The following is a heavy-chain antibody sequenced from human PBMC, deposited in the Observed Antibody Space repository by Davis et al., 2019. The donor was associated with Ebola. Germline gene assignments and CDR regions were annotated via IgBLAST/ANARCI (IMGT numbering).Heavy chain of an antibody. CDR2: LSYDGSNK. D-gene: IGHD2-2*01. J-gene: IGHJ6*03. Sequence: GGSLRLSCVASGFSFSFYAMHWVRQAPGKGLEWVAVLSYDGSNKYYADSVKGRFTVSRDNSKNTLFLQMNNLRAEDTAIYYCAKGGSCSGTSCSPLSRYYLYYMDVWGKGTTVTVSS. CDR3: AKGGSCSGTSCSPLSRYYLYYMDV. V-gene: IGHV3-30-3*01. CDR1: GFSFSFYA.